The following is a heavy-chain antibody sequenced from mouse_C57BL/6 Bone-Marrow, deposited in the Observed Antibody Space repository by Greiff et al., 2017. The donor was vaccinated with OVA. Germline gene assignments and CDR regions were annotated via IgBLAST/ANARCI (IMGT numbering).Heavy chain of an antibody. D-gene: IGHD2-4*01. Sequence: EVKVEESGGGLVKPGGSLKLSCAASGFTFSDYGMHWVRQAPEKGLEWVAYISRGSSTIYYADTVKGRFTFSRDNAKNTLFLQMTSLRSEDTAMYYCARGDDYDGFAYWGQGTLVTVSA. CDR1: GFTFSDYG. CDR3: ARGDDYDGFAY. J-gene: IGHJ3*01. CDR2: ISRGSSTI. V-gene: IGHV5-17*01.